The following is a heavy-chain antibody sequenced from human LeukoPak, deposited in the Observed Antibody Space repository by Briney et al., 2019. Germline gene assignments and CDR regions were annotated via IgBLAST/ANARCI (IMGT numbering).Heavy chain of an antibody. CDR1: GFTFSSYA. Sequence: GGSLRLSCAASGFTFSSYAMHWVCQAPGKGLEWVAVIWYDGSNKYYADSVKGRFTISRDHSKNTLYLQMNSLRAEETAVYYCARDVYGLDVWGQGTTVTVSS. CDR2: IWYDGSNK. J-gene: IGHJ6*02. CDR3: ARDVYGLDV. V-gene: IGHV3-33*01.